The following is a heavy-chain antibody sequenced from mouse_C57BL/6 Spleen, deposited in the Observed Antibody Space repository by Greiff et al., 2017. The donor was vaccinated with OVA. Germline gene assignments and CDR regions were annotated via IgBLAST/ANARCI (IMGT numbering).Heavy chain of an antibody. Sequence: QVQLQQPGAELVRPGSSVKLSCKASGYTFTSYWMHWVKQRPIQGLEWIGNIDPSDSETHYHHKFKDKATLTVDNSSSTAYMQISSLTSEDSAVYYWARSYSNAYCYFDVWGTGTTVTVSS. J-gene: IGHJ1*03. CDR2: IDPSDSET. V-gene: IGHV1-52*01. CDR1: GYTFTSYW. D-gene: IGHD2-5*01. CDR3: ARSYSNAYCYFDV.